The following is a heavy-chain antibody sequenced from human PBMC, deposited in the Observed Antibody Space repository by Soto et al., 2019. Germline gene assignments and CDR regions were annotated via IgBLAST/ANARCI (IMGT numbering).Heavy chain of an antibody. D-gene: IGHD3-16*02. CDR2: IDSSGST. Sequence: SETLSLTCTVSGDSISNGDYYWSWIRQPPGRGLEWIGYIDSSGSTYYNPSLKSRLTMSVDMSKNQFSLRLTSVTAADTAVYYCTSRYLYWGQGLLVTVSS. CDR1: GDSISNGDYY. CDR3: TSRYLY. J-gene: IGHJ4*02. V-gene: IGHV4-30-4*01.